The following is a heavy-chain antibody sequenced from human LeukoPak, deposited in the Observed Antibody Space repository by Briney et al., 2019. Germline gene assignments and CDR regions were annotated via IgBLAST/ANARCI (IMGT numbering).Heavy chain of an antibody. D-gene: IGHD5-12*01. Sequence: SETPSLTCTVSGGSISSGSYYWSWIRQPAGKGLEWIGRIYTSGSTSYNPSLKSRVTISVDTSKNQFSLKLSSVTAADTAVYYCARTDVDIVTFDYWGQGTLVTVSS. V-gene: IGHV4-61*02. CDR2: IYTSGST. CDR3: ARTDVDIVTFDY. J-gene: IGHJ4*02. CDR1: GGSISSGSYY.